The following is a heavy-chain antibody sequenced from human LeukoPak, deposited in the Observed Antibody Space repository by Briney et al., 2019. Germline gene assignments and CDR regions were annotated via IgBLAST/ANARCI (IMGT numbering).Heavy chain of an antibody. Sequence: SGGSLRLSCAASGFPFSSYAMSWVRQAPGKGLEWGSAISGSGGSTYYADSVKGRFTISRDNSKNTLYLQMNSLRAEDTAVYYCAKGITIFGVVINYWGQGTLVTVSS. CDR2: ISGSGGST. CDR1: GFPFSSYA. D-gene: IGHD3-3*01. CDR3: AKGITIFGVVINY. J-gene: IGHJ4*02. V-gene: IGHV3-23*01.